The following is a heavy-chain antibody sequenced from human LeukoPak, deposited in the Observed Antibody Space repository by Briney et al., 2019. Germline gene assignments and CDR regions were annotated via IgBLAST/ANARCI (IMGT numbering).Heavy chain of an antibody. Sequence: PSETLSLTCTVSGDAIRSNYWSWIRQPPGKGLEWMGYIYDSGSTDYNPSLKSRVTISVDTSKNQFSLRLSSVTAADTAVYYCATWRTAKTGFDYWGQGTLVTVSS. CDR3: ATWRTAKTGFDY. CDR2: IYDSGST. CDR1: GDAIRSNY. V-gene: IGHV4-4*08. D-gene: IGHD1-1*01. J-gene: IGHJ4*02.